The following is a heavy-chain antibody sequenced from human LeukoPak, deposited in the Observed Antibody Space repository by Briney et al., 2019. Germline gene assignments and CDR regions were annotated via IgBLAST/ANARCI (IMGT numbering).Heavy chain of an antibody. Sequence: SETLSLTCTVSGGSISIYYCSWIRQPPGKGLEWIGYIYYSGSTNYNPSLKSRVTISVDTSKNQFSLKLSSVTAADTAVYYCARDRLDSSSWPHYYYYGMDVWGQGTTVTVSS. V-gene: IGHV4-59*01. D-gene: IGHD6-13*01. CDR3: ARDRLDSSSWPHYYYYGMDV. CDR2: IYYSGST. CDR1: GGSISIYY. J-gene: IGHJ6*02.